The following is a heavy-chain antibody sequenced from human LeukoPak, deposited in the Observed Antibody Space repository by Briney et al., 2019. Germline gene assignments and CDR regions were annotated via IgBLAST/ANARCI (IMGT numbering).Heavy chain of an antibody. V-gene: IGHV4-61*02. Sequence: SQTLSLTCTVSGGSISSGSYYWSWIRQPAGKGLEWIGRIYTSGSTNYNPSLKSRATISVDTSKNQFSLKLSSVTAADTAVYYCARVTYYYDSSGYGIGPWGQGTLVTVSS. CDR3: ARVTYYYDSSGYGIGP. D-gene: IGHD3-22*01. CDR1: GGSISSGSYY. J-gene: IGHJ5*02. CDR2: IYTSGST.